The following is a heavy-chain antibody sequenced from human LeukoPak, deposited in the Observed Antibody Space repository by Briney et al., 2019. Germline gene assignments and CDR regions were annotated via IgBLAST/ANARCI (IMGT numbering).Heavy chain of an antibody. V-gene: IGHV4-59*12. CDR2: IYYSGNT. Sequence: SETLSLTCTVSGASISSYYWNWIRQPPGKGLEWIGYIYYSGNTNYNPSLKSRVTMSVDTSKNQFALKVTSVTAADTAVYYCARAVGYGSGSYRGYGMDVWGQGTTVTVSS. CDR1: GASISSYY. J-gene: IGHJ6*02. D-gene: IGHD3-10*01. CDR3: ARAVGYGSGSYRGYGMDV.